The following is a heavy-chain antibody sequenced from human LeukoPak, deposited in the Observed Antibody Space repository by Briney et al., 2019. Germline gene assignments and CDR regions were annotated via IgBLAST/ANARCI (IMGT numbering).Heavy chain of an antibody. CDR1: GFTFKLYW. V-gene: IGHV3-74*01. CDR2: INDDGSDT. D-gene: IGHD4/OR15-4a*01. CDR3: AKDPANYDGYYFDY. J-gene: IGHJ4*02. Sequence: GGSLRLSCAASGFTFKLYWMHWVRHVPGKGPVWVARINDDGSDTVYADSVKGRFTISRDDAKNTLYLQMNSLRAEDTAVYYCAKDPANYDGYYFDYWGQGTLVTVSS.